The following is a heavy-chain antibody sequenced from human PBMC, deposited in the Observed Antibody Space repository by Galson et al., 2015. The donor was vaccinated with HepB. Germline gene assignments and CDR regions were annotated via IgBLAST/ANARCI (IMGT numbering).Heavy chain of an antibody. Sequence: CAISGDSVSSNSVAWNWIRQSPSRGLEWLGRTYYRSRWSYDYAVSVKSRITITPDTSKNQFSLQLNSVTPEDTAVYYCARDSSLRANWNFDSWGQGTLVTVSS. CDR3: ARDSSLRANWNFDS. CDR1: GDSVSSNSVA. J-gene: IGHJ4*02. V-gene: IGHV6-1*01. CDR2: TYYRSRWSY. D-gene: IGHD1-20*01.